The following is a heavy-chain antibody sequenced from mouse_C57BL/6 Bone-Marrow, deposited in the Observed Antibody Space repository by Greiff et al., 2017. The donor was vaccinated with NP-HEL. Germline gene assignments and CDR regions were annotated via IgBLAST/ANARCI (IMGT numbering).Heavy chain of an antibody. CDR1: GYTFTSYG. V-gene: IGHV1-81*01. Sequence: VQLQESGAELARPGASVKLSCKASGYTFTSYGISWVKQRTGQGLEWIGEIYPRSGNTYYNEKFKGKATLTADKSSSTAYMELRSLTSEDSAVYFCARAGFITTVVDYWGQGTTLTVSS. CDR3: ARAGFITTVVDY. CDR2: IYPRSGNT. D-gene: IGHD1-1*01. J-gene: IGHJ2*01.